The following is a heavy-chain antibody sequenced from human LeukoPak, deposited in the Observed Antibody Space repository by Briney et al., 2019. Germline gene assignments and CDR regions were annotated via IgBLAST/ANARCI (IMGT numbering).Heavy chain of an antibody. CDR2: IRYDGSNK. CDR1: GFTFSSYG. V-gene: IGHV3-30*02. Sequence: GGSLRLSCAASGFTFSSYGMHWVRQAPGKGLEWVAFIRYDGSNKYYADSVRGRFTISRDNAKNTLYLQMNSLRAEDTAVYYCAREYYDFWSGYYTNWFDPWGQGTLGTVSS. J-gene: IGHJ5*02. D-gene: IGHD3-3*01. CDR3: AREYYDFWSGYYTNWFDP.